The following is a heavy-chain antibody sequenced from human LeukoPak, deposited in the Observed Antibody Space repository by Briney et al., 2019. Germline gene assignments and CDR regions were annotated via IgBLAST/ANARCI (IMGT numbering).Heavy chain of an antibody. D-gene: IGHD6-19*01. J-gene: IGHJ4*02. CDR1: GFTFSSYV. Sequence: PGGSLRLSCAASGFTFSSYVMSWVRQAPGKGLEWVANIKQDGSETYYVDSVKGRLTISRDNAKNSLSLQMNSLRAEDTAVYYCARQRGSGCLDYWGQGTLVTVSS. CDR2: IKQDGSET. V-gene: IGHV3-7*01. CDR3: ARQRGSGCLDY.